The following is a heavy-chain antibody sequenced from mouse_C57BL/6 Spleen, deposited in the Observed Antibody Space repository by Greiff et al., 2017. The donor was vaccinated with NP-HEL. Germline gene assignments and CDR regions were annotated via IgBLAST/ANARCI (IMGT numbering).Heavy chain of an antibody. CDR1: GYTFTSYW. CDR3: ARRGLYYGSSFWYFDV. J-gene: IGHJ1*03. V-gene: IGHV1-55*01. CDR2: IYPGSGST. Sequence: QVQLQQPGAELVKPGASVKMSCKASGYTFTSYWITWVKQRPGQGLEWIGDIYPGSGSTNYNEKFKSKATLTVDTSSSTAYMQLSSLTSEDAAVYYCARRGLYYGSSFWYFDVWGTGTTVTVSS. D-gene: IGHD1-1*01.